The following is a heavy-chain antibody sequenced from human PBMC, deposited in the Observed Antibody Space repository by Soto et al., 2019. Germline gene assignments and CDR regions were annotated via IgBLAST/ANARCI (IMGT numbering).Heavy chain of an antibody. CDR1: GFSLTTIGVG. V-gene: IGHV2-5*01. J-gene: IGHJ5*02. CDR2: VYWHDDL. D-gene: IGHD1-7*01. Sequence: SGPTLVNPTQTLTLTCTVSGFSLTTIGVGVGWIRQSPGKGLEWLASVYWHDDLRYNPSLKDRLTISRDTSKNQVVLTMTNMEPVDTATYYCARAYDWNYAWGQGILVTVSS. CDR3: ARAYDWNYA.